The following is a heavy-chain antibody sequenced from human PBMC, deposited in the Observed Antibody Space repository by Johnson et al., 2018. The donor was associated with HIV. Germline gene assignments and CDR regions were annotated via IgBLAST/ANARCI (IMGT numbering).Heavy chain of an antibody. V-gene: IGHV3-74*01. CDR2: IKTDVSST. Sequence: VQLLESGGGLVQPGGSLRLSCAASGFTFSSYWMSWARQAPGKGLVWVSRIKTDVSSTSYADSVKGRFTISRDNAKNTLYLEMKSLRVDDTAVYYCVRDDYAFHIWGQGTMVTVSS. CDR1: GFTFSSYW. D-gene: IGHD2-21*02. CDR3: VRDDYAFHI. J-gene: IGHJ3*02.